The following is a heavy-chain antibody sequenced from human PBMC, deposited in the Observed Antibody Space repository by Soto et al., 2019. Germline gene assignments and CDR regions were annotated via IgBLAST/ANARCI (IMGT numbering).Heavy chain of an antibody. CDR2: IIPIFDTP. CDR1: GGIFSSFT. J-gene: IGHJ6*02. Sequence: SVKVSCKASGGIFSSFTISWVRQAPGQGLEWLGGIIPIFDTPTYAQNFQGRVTITADKSTNTVYMELSSLRSEDTAVYYCATHGATTMARGAMKHYYYVMDVWG. D-gene: IGHD3-10*01. V-gene: IGHV1-69*06. CDR3: ATHGATTMARGAMKHYYYVMDV.